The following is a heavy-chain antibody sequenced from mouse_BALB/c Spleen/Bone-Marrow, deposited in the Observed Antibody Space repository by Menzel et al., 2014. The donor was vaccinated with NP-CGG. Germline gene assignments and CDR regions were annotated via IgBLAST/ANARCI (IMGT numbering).Heavy chain of an antibody. CDR3: AREELRAWFVY. Sequence: QVQLKESGAELARPGASVKMSCKASGYTFTSYTIHWVKQRPGQGLEWIGYINPSSDYTNYNQKFKDKATLTADKSSSTAYMQLSSLTSEDSAVYYCAREELRAWFVYWGQGTLVTVSA. CDR1: GYTFTSYT. CDR2: INPSSDYT. V-gene: IGHV1-4*01. J-gene: IGHJ3*01. D-gene: IGHD2-4*01.